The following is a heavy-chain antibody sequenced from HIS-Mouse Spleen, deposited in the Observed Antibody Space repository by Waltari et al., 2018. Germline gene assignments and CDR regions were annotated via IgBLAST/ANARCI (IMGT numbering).Heavy chain of an antibody. D-gene: IGHD6-6*01. CDR2: INHSGST. CDR3: ARREYSSSFDY. V-gene: IGHV4-34*01. Sequence: QVQLQQWGAGLLKPSETLSLTCAVYGGSFRGYYWSWIRQPPGKGLEWIGEINHSGSTNYNPSLKSRVTISVDTSKNQFSLKLSSVTAADTAVYYCARREYSSSFDYWGQGTLVTVSS. J-gene: IGHJ4*02. CDR1: GGSFRGYY.